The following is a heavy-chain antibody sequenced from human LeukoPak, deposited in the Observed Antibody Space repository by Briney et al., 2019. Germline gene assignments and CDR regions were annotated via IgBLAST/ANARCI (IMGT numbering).Heavy chain of an antibody. D-gene: IGHD6-19*01. V-gene: IGHV3-48*04. CDR1: GFTFSSYS. Sequence: GGSLRLSCAASGFTFSSYSMNWVRQAPGKGLEWISHISHSGTNIYHADSVKGRFTISRDTGKNSLYLQMNSLRAEDTALYYCARVPQWSDYFDCWGQGTLVIVSS. CDR2: ISHSGTNI. J-gene: IGHJ4*02. CDR3: ARVPQWSDYFDC.